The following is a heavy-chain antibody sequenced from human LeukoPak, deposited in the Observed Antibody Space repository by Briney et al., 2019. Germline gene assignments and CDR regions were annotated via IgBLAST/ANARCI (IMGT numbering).Heavy chain of an antibody. CDR2: ISGSGGST. V-gene: IGHV3-23*01. J-gene: IGHJ5*01. Sequence: GGSLRLSCAASGFTFSSYAMSWVRQAPGKGLEWVSGISGSGGSTYYADSVEGRFTISRDNSKKTLYLQMNSLRAEDTAVYYCAKYAVAGADNWFDSWGQGTLVTVSS. CDR1: GFTFSSYA. CDR3: AKYAVAGADNWFDS. D-gene: IGHD6-19*01.